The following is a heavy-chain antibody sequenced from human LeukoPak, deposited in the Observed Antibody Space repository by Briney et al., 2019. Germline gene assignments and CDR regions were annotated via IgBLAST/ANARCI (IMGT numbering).Heavy chain of an antibody. D-gene: IGHD2-2*01. CDR3: AKMGVVVVPAAPVHWFDP. Sequence: GSLRLSCAASGFTFSSYAMSWVRQAPGKGLEWVSAISGSGGSTYYADSVKGRFTISRDNSKNTLYLQMNSLRAEDTAVYYCAKMGVVVVPAAPVHWFDPWGQGTLVTVSS. J-gene: IGHJ5*02. CDR1: GFTFSSYA. CDR2: ISGSGGST. V-gene: IGHV3-23*01.